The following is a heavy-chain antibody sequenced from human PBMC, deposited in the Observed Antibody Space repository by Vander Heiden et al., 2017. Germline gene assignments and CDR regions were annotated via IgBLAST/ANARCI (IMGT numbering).Heavy chain of an antibody. J-gene: IGHJ5*01. CDR3: AKEGLWYGGNWFDP. CDR1: GFNCRYNA. D-gene: IGHD3-10*01. V-gene: IGHV3-23*04. Sequence: EVQLVESRGRLLQPGGSLRVPCQAPGFNCRYNAMTWVRQARGKGREWVSTISGSGNDADYAGSVKGRFIISRDNSKNTLYLQMNSLRAGDTALYYCAKEGLWYGGNWFDPWGQGTLVTVSS. CDR2: ISGSGNDA.